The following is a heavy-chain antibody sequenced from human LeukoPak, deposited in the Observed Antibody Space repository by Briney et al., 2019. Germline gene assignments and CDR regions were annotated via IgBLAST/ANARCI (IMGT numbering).Heavy chain of an antibody. D-gene: IGHD6-19*01. CDR1: GFSLSTSGVG. Sequence: SGPTLVNPTQTLTLTCTFSGFSLSTSGVGVGWIRHPPGKALEWLALIYWDDDKRYHPSLTRRLTITKATSKNQVVLTMTNMDPVDTATYYCAHSLRIAVAGPPGVFDYWGQGTLVTVSS. V-gene: IGHV2-5*02. CDR3: AHSLRIAVAGPPGVFDY. J-gene: IGHJ4*02. CDR2: IYWDDDK.